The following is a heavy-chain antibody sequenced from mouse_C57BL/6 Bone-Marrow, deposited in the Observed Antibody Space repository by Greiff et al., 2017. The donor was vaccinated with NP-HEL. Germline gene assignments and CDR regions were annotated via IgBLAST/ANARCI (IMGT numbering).Heavy chain of an antibody. Sequence: EVQLQESGAELVKPGASVKLSCTASGFTFTDYYMHWVKQRPEQGLEWIGRIDPEDGETKYAPKFQGKATLTADTSSNTAYLQLSSLTTEDTAVDYCARGGQLRQRNYFDYWGQGTTLTVSS. V-gene: IGHV14-2*01. CDR1: GFTFTDYY. CDR2: IDPEDGET. J-gene: IGHJ2*01. D-gene: IGHD3-2*02. CDR3: ARGGQLRQRNYFDY.